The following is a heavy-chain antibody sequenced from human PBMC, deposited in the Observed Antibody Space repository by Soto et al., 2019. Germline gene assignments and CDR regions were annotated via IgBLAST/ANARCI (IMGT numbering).Heavy chain of an antibody. D-gene: IGHD3-10*01. CDR1: GFTFSSYW. CDR3: ARDRRFGELSVDFDY. V-gene: IGHV3-7*01. Sequence: GESLKISCAASGFTFSSYWMSWVRQAPGKGLEWVANIKQDGSEKYYVDSVKGRFTISRDNAKDSRYLQMNSLRAEDTAVYYCARDRRFGELSVDFDYWGQGTLVTVSS. J-gene: IGHJ4*02. CDR2: IKQDGSEK.